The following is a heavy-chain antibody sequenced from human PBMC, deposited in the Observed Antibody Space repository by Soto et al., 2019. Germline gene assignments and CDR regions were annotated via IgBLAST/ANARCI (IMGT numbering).Heavy chain of an antibody. CDR1: GGSISSSSNH. D-gene: IGHD4-17*01. J-gene: IGHJ4*02. Sequence: SETLSLTCTVSGGSISSSSNHWGWIRQPPGKGLEWIGNIYYSENTYYNPSLKSRVTISVDTSKNQFSLRLTSVTAADTAVYYCATHPPYGPLDHWGPGTRVNVAS. CDR2: IYYSENT. V-gene: IGHV4-39*01. CDR3: ATHPPYGPLDH.